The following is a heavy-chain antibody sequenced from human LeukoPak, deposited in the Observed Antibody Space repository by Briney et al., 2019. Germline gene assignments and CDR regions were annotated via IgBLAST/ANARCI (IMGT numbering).Heavy chain of an antibody. CDR3: ARDASIAAAEDDY. J-gene: IGHJ4*02. D-gene: IGHD6-13*01. Sequence: GGSLRLSCAASGFTFSSYAMSWVRQAPGKGLEWVSYISSSGSTIYYADSVKGRFTISRDNAKNSLYLQMNSLRAEDTAVYYCARDASIAAAEDDYWGQGTLVTVSS. CDR1: GFTFSSYA. V-gene: IGHV3-48*04. CDR2: ISSSGSTI.